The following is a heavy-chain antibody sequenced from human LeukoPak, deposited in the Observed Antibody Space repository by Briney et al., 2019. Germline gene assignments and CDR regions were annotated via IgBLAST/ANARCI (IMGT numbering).Heavy chain of an antibody. J-gene: IGHJ4*02. CDR3: AKRGGMNGYRNYFDH. Sequence: GGSLRLSRAASGFTFKNYAMSWVRQAPGKGLEWVSAISGSGESTYYADSVKGRFTISRDNSRDTLYLQMNSLGAEDTALYYCAKRGGMNGYRNYFDHWGQGTLVTVSS. V-gene: IGHV3-23*01. D-gene: IGHD3-16*01. CDR1: GFTFKNYA. CDR2: ISGSGEST.